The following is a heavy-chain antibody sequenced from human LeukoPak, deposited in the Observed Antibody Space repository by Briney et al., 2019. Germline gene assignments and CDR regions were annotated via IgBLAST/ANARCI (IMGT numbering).Heavy chain of an antibody. J-gene: IGHJ4*02. CDR1: AFTFTNYD. Sequence: GGSLRLSCAASAFTFTNYDFHWVRQAPGKGLEWVAFIRHDGSDKYYADSVRGRFTIPRDNSKNTLYLQMNSLRAEDPPVYSGSKGDYWSQGTLVTVSS. V-gene: IGHV3-30*02. CDR3: SKGDY. CDR2: IRHDGSDK.